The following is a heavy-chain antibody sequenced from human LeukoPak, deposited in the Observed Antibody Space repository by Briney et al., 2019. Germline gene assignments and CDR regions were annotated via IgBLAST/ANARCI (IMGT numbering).Heavy chain of an antibody. Sequence: SETLSLTCTVSGASLSSSTYYWPWLRQPPGKSLEWLSSIYSSGLTYYHPSLKSRLTISSDTSNNQFSLRLSSVTAADTAVYYCARDYGDYVVHYWGQGTLVTVSS. V-gene: IGHV4-39*07. CDR2: IYSSGLT. CDR1: GASLSSSTYY. D-gene: IGHD4-17*01. J-gene: IGHJ4*02. CDR3: ARDYGDYVVHY.